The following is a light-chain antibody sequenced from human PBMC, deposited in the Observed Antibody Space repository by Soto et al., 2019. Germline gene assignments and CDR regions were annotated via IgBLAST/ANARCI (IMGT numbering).Light chain of an antibody. Sequence: EIVLTQSPATLSLSPGERDTLSCRASQNDGDYLALYQQKPGQAPRILLSDASNRAAGIPSRFSGIGSGTDFTLTISSLEPEDVAVYYCQQRNSWPVKFGGGTKVEIK. J-gene: IGKJ4*02. V-gene: IGKV3-11*01. CDR1: QNDGDY. CDR3: QQRNSWPVK. CDR2: DAS.